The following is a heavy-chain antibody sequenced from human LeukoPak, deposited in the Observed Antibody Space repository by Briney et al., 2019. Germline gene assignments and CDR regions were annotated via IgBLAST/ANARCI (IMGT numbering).Heavy chain of an antibody. CDR3: ATYRQVLLPFES. Sequence: GSLRLSCAASGFIFSSYSMKWVRQAPGKGLEWVSYISSSSTTIYYADSVKGRFTISRDNSKSTLSLQMNSLRAEDTAIYYCATYRQVLLPFESWGQGTLLTVSS. CDR2: ISSSSTTI. CDR1: GFIFSSYS. J-gene: IGHJ4*02. V-gene: IGHV3-48*01. D-gene: IGHD2-8*02.